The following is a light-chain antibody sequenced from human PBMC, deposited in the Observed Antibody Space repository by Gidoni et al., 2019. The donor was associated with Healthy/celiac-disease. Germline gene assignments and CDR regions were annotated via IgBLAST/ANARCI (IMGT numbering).Light chain of an antibody. CDR3: QKYNSAPRT. Sequence: DIQMTQSPSSLSASVGDRVTITCRASQGISNYFAWYQQKPVKVPALLIYAASTLQSGVPSRFSGSGSGTDFTLIISSLQPEDVATYYCQKYNSAPRTFGQGTKVDIK. CDR2: AAS. CDR1: QGISNY. J-gene: IGKJ1*01. V-gene: IGKV1-27*01.